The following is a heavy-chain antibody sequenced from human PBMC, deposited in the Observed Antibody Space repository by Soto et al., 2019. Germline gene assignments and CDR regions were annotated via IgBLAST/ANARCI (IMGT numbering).Heavy chain of an antibody. D-gene: IGHD3-10*01. V-gene: IGHV1-2*02. Sequence: ASVTVSCKSSGYTVSVSLIQWVRQAPGQGHEWVAWINPKSAATNYAKKFQGSVSLTWDTSFSTAYMELTRHKPDDTVVYYCARSKSGLDHYNCMDVWGQGRTVTVAS. CDR1: GYTVSVSL. CDR2: INPKSAAT. CDR3: ARSKSGLDHYNCMDV. J-gene: IGHJ6*02.